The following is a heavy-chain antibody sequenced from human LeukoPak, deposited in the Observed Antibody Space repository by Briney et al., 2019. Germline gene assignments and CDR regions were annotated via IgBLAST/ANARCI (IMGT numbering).Heavy chain of an antibody. CDR1: GGTFSSYA. Sequence: ASVKVSCKASGGTFSSYAISWVRQAPGQGLEWMGGIIPIFGTANYAQKFQGRVTITADESTSTAYMELSSLRSKDTAVYYCARDHRKVEMATTRPADAFDIWGQGTMVTVSS. CDR2: IIPIFGTA. CDR3: ARDHRKVEMATTRPADAFDI. D-gene: IGHD5-24*01. V-gene: IGHV1-69*13. J-gene: IGHJ3*02.